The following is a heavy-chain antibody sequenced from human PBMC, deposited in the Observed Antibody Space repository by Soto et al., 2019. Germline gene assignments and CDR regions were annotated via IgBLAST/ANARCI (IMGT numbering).Heavy chain of an antibody. Sequence: EVQLLESGGGLVQPGGSLRLSCAASGFTFSSYAMSWVRQAPGKGLEWVSDISGSGGSTYYADSVKGRFTISRDNSKNTLYLQMNSLRAEDTAVYYCAKDRPEGIAAAGEFDYWVRGPLVTVSS. D-gene: IGHD6-13*01. J-gene: IGHJ4*02. CDR3: AKDRPEGIAAAGEFDY. CDR2: ISGSGGST. V-gene: IGHV3-23*01. CDR1: GFTFSSYA.